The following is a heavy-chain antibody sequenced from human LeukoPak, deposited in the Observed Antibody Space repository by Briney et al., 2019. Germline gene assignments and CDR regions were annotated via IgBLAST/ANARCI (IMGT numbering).Heavy chain of an antibody. CDR3: ARGGGDHPDY. V-gene: IGHV4-4*07. D-gene: IGHD2-21*02. CDR1: GGSISSYY. Sequence: SETLSLTCTVSGGSISSYYWSWMRQPAGKGLEWIGRIYSSGSTNYNPSLNSRVSMSVDTSKNQFALRLSSMTAADTAVYYCARGGGDHPDYWGQGTLVTVSS. CDR2: IYSSGST. J-gene: IGHJ4*02.